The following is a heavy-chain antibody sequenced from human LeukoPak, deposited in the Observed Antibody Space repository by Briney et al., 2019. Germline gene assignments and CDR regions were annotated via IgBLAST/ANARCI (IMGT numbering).Heavy chain of an antibody. CDR1: GFTFDDYA. D-gene: IGHD1-26*01. CDR2: ISWNSGSI. J-gene: IGHJ4*02. V-gene: IGHV3-9*03. CDR3: AKVNSGSYHGLYYFDY. Sequence: GGSLRLSCAASGFTFDDYAMHWVRQAPGKGLEWVSGISWNSGSIGYADSVKGRFTISRDNAKNSLYPQMNSLRAEDMALYYCAKVNSGSYHGLYYFDYWGQGTLVTVSS.